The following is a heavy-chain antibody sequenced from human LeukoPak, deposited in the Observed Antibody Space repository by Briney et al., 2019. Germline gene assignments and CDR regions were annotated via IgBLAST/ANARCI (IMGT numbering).Heavy chain of an antibody. D-gene: IGHD3-9*01. Sequence: SETLSLTCTVSGGSISSSSYYWGWIRQPPGKGLEWIGSIYYSGSTYYNPSLKSRVTISVDTSKNQFSLKLSSVTAADTAVYYCARPRSYYDILPNATYWYLDLWGRGTLVTVSS. CDR3: ARPRSYYDILPNATYWYLDL. V-gene: IGHV4-39*01. J-gene: IGHJ2*01. CDR1: GGSISSSSYY. CDR2: IYYSGST.